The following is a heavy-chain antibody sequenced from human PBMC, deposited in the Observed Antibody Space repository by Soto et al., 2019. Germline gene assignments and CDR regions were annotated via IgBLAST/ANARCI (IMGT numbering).Heavy chain of an antibody. J-gene: IGHJ4*02. CDR2: IRGSSRII. CDR3: ARAWSGYYTDY. D-gene: IGHD3-3*01. Sequence: GGSLRLSCAASGFTFSSYGMHWVRQAPGKGLEWVSDIRGSSRIIYYTDSVKGRFTISRDNAKNSLYLQMNSLRAEDTAVYYCARAWSGYYTDYWGQGTLVTVSS. V-gene: IGHV3-48*01. CDR1: GFTFSSYG.